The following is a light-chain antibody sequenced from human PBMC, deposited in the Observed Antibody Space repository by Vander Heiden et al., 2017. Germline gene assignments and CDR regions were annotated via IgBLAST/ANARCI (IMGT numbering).Light chain of an antibody. Sequence: DIQMTQSPSTLSASVGDRVTITCRASQSISSWLAWYQQKPGKAPKLLIYKASSLESGVPSRFSGSGYGTEFTLTISSRQPDDFATYYCQQYNSYPALTFGGGTKVEIK. V-gene: IGKV1-5*03. J-gene: IGKJ4*01. CDR3: QQYNSYPALT. CDR2: KAS. CDR1: QSISSW.